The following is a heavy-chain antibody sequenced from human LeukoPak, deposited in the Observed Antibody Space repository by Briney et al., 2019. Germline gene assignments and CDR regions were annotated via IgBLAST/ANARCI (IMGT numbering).Heavy chain of an antibody. CDR2: IYYSGST. J-gene: IGHJ6*02. Sequence: PSETLSLTCTVPGGSISSYYWSWIRQPPGKGLEWSGYIYYSGSTNYNPSLKSRVTISVDTSKNQFSLKLNSVTAADTAVYYCAREGLREDILPGYSYYYGMDVWGQGTTVTVSS. D-gene: IGHD3-9*01. V-gene: IGHV4-59*01. CDR3: AREGLREDILPGYSYYYGMDV. CDR1: GGSISSYY.